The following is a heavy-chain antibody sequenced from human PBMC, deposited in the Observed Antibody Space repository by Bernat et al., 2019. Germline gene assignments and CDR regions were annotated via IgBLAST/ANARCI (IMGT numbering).Heavy chain of an antibody. J-gene: IGHJ4*02. Sequence: QVQLVESGGGVVQPGRSLRLSCAASGFTFSSYAMHWVRQAPGKGLEWVAVISYDGSNKYYADSVKGRFTISRDNSKNTLYLQMNSLRAEDTAVYYCAGDRGRFPPPRGPPTDYWGQGTLVTVSS. CDR1: GFTFSSYA. CDR2: ISYDGSNK. V-gene: IGHV3-30-3*01. D-gene: IGHD3-3*01. CDR3: AGDRGRFPPPRGPPTDY.